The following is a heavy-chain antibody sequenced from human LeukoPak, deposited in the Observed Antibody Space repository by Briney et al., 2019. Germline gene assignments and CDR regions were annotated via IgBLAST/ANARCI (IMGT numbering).Heavy chain of an antibody. J-gene: IGHJ1*01. Sequence: GGSLRLSCAASGFTFSSYGMHWVRQAPGKGLEWVAVIWYDGSNKYYADSVKGRFTISRDNSKNTLYLQMNSLRAEDTAVYYCAKDLNIVVVPAASAEYFQHWGQGTLVTVSS. D-gene: IGHD2-2*01. CDR3: AKDLNIVVVPAASAEYFQH. CDR2: IWYDGSNK. CDR1: GFTFSSYG. V-gene: IGHV3-30*02.